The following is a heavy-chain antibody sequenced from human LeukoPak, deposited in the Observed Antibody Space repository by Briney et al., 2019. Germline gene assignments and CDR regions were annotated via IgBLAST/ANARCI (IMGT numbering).Heavy chain of an antibody. Sequence: PSETLSPTCTVSGGSISSSSYYWGWIRQPPGKGLEWIGSIYYSGSTYYNPSLKSRVTISVDTSKNQFSLKLSSVTAADTAVYYCARDDCSGGSCYVAYWGQGTLVTVSS. CDR2: IYYSGST. V-gene: IGHV4-39*07. CDR1: GGSISSSSYY. J-gene: IGHJ4*02. D-gene: IGHD2-15*01. CDR3: ARDDCSGGSCYVAY.